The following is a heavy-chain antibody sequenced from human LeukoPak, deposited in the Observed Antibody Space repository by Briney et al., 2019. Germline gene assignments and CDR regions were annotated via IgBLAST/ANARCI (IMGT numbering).Heavy chain of an antibody. D-gene: IGHD3-10*01. Sequence: GGSLRLSCAASGFTFSDYYMSWIRQAPGKGLEWVSYISSSGSTIYYADSVKGRFTISRDNAKNSLYLQMNSLRAEDTAVYYCARDDDYGSGDDAFGIWGQGTMVTVSS. V-gene: IGHV3-11*01. CDR3: ARDDDYGSGDDAFGI. CDR1: GFTFSDYY. CDR2: ISSSGSTI. J-gene: IGHJ3*02.